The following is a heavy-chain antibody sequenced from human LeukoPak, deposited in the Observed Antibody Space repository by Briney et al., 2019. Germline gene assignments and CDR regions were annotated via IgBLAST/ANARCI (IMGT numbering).Heavy chain of an antibody. V-gene: IGHV3-74*01. Sequence: GGSLRLSCAASGFTFSSYWMHWVRQAPGKGLVWVSRINSDGSSTSYADSVKGRFTISRDNSKNTLYLQMNSLRAEDTAVYYCARSYGDYSGVEHWGQGSLVTVSS. CDR2: INSDGSST. CDR3: ARSYGDYSGVEH. J-gene: IGHJ1*01. D-gene: IGHD4-17*01. CDR1: GFTFSSYW.